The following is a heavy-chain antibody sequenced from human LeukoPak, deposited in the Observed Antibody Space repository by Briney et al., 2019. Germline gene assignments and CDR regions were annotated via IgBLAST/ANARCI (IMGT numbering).Heavy chain of an antibody. CDR3: AKDKWSSGWYGWFDP. Sequence: PGGSLRLSCAASGFTFSSYAMTWVRLAPGKGLEWVSAISGSGASTYYADSVKGRFTISRDNSKNTLYLQMNSLRAEDTAVYYCAKDKWSSGWYGWFDPWGQGTLVTVSS. CDR1: GFTFSSYA. V-gene: IGHV3-23*01. CDR2: ISGSGAST. J-gene: IGHJ5*02. D-gene: IGHD6-19*01.